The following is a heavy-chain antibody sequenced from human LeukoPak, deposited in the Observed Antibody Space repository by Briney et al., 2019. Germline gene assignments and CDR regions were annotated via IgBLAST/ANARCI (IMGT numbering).Heavy chain of an antibody. CDR1: GHTLTELS. J-gene: IGHJ4*02. CDR2: FDPEDGET. CDR3: ATPQWELHLFDY. Sequence: GASVKVSCKVSGHTLTELSIHWVRQAPGKGLEWMGGFDPEDGETIYAQKFQGRVTMTEDTSTDTAYMELRSLTSEDTAIYCCATPQWELHLFDYWGQGTLVTVSS. D-gene: IGHD1-26*01. V-gene: IGHV1-24*01.